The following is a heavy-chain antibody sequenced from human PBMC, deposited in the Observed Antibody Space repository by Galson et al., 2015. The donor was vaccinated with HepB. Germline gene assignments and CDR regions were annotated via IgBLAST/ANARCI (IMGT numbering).Heavy chain of an antibody. D-gene: IGHD3-16*01. CDR2: IYLSGTT. CDR3: ARGEGE. J-gene: IGHJ1*01. CDR1: GGSISSGGYS. V-gene: IGHV4-30-2*01. Sequence: QLQLQESGSGLVKPSQTLSLTCAVSGGSISSGGYSWNWNWVRQPPGKGLEWIGHIYLSGTTNYNPSLKSRVTIAVDRSRNQFSLKLSSVTAADTAVYYCARGEGEWGQGTLVTVSS.